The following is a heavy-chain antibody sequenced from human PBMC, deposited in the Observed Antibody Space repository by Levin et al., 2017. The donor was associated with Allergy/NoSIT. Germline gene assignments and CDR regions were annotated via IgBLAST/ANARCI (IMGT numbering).Heavy chain of an antibody. D-gene: IGHD3-10*01. Sequence: GESLKISCAASGFSFSNAWMSWVRQAPGKGLEWVGRIKRKTDPGTIEYAAPVKGRFTISRDGLKNTLYLQMNSLKTEDTGVYYCTTGAYGSGKNWGQGTLVTVSS. CDR3: TTGAYGSGKN. CDR2: IKRKTDPGTI. CDR1: GFSFSNAW. J-gene: IGHJ4*02. V-gene: IGHV3-15*01.